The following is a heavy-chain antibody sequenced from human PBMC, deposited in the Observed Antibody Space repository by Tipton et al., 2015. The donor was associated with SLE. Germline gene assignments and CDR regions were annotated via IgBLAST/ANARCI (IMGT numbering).Heavy chain of an antibody. CDR3: AKVRPGLHY. D-gene: IGHD5/OR15-5a*01. CDR2: IKVDGSEK. CDR1: GFTFSDFW. V-gene: IGHV3-7*03. J-gene: IGHJ4*02. Sequence: SLRLSCVGSGFTFSDFWMTWVRQAPGRGLQWVANIKVDGSEKYYVDSVTGRFTTSRDNAKNSLSLQMNSLRAEDTAVYFCAKVRPGLHYWGQGTPVTVSS.